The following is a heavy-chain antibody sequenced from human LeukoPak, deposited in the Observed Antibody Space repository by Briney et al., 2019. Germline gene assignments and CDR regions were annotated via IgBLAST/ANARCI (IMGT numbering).Heavy chain of an antibody. CDR2: ISGSGGST. Sequence: GGSLRLSCAASGFTFRSYAMSWVRPAPGKGLDWVSGISGSGGSTYYADSVKGRFTISSDNSKNTLYLQMNRLRGEDTGVYYCAKETGYSGYDYGDYWGQGTLVTVSS. CDR1: GFTFRSYA. V-gene: IGHV3-23*01. J-gene: IGHJ4*02. D-gene: IGHD5-12*01. CDR3: AKETGYSGYDYGDY.